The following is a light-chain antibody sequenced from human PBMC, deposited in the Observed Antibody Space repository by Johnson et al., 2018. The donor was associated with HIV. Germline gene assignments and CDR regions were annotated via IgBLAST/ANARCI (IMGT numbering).Light chain of an antibody. CDR3: GTWDSSLSAAV. J-gene: IGLJ1*01. V-gene: IGLV1-51*01. Sequence: QSVFTQPPSVSAAPGQKVTISCSGSSSNIGRNYVSWYQQLPGTAPKLLIFDNNKRPSGIPDRFSASKSGTSATLGITGLQTGDEADYYCGTWDSSLSAAVCGTGTKVTFL. CDR2: DNN. CDR1: SSNIGRNY.